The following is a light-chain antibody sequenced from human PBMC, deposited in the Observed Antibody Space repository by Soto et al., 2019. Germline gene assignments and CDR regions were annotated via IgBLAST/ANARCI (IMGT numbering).Light chain of an antibody. CDR2: GAS. J-gene: IGKJ1*01. V-gene: IGKV3-15*01. Sequence: EIVMTQSPATLSVSPGERATLSCRASQNILSNLAWYQQKPGQAPRLLIYGASTRATGIPARFSGSGSGTDFSLTTSRLEAEDFAVYYCQQYGSSPPTWTFGQGTKVAIK. CDR3: QQYGSSPPTWT. CDR1: QNILSN.